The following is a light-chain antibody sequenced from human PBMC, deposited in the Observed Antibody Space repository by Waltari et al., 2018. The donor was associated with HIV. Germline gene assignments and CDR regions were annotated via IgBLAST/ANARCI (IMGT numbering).Light chain of an antibody. CDR3: QQYFRIPPT. CDR2: WAS. Sequence: DIVMTQSPDSLPVSLGERATINCTSSRTILYSSDHRNYLAWYQQKPRQPPKLLISWASTRESGVPDRFSGSGSGTDFTLTITRLQAEDVAVYHCQQYFRIPPTFGGGTKVEIK. CDR1: RTILYSSDHRNY. V-gene: IGKV4-1*01. J-gene: IGKJ4*01.